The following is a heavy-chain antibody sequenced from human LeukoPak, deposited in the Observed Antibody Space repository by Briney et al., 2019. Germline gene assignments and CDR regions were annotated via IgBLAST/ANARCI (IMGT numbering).Heavy chain of an antibody. D-gene: IGHD1-26*01. CDR2: IYYSGST. CDR1: GGSISSSSYY. CDR3: ARRRRGGSYPSFDY. Sequence: SETLSLTCTVSGGSISSSSYYWGWIRQPPGKGLEWIGSIYYSGSTYYNPSLKSRVTISVDTSKNQFSLKLSSVTAADTAVYYCARRRRGGSYPSFDYWGQGTLVTVSS. J-gene: IGHJ4*02. V-gene: IGHV4-39*01.